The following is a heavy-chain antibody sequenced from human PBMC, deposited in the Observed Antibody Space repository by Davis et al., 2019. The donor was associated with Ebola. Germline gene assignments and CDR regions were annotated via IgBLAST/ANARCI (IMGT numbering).Heavy chain of an antibody. CDR2: IKQDGSEK. CDR1: GFTFSDYY. D-gene: IGHD2-15*01. V-gene: IGHV3-7*01. CDR3: ARDVYEAVVAATPVDY. Sequence: GESLKISCAASGFTFSDYYMNWVRQAPGKGLEWVANIKQDGSEKYYVDSVKGRFTISRDNAKNSLYLQMNSLRAEDTAVYYCARDVYEAVVAATPVDYWGQGTLVTVSS. J-gene: IGHJ4*02.